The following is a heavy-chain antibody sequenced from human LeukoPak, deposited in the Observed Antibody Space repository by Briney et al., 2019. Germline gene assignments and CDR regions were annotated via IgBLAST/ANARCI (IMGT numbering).Heavy chain of an antibody. CDR3: TREGY. V-gene: IGHV3-48*01. Sequence: GALRLSCAGSGFPFSHYSMNWVRQAPGKGLEWVSYISSSGSTIYYTDSVKGRFTISRDNGKNSLYLQMNSLRAEDTAVYYCTREGYWGQGTLVTVSS. J-gene: IGHJ4*02. CDR1: GFPFSHYS. CDR2: ISSSGSTI.